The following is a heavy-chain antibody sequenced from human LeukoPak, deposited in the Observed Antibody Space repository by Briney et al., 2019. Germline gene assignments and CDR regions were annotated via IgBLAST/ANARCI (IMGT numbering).Heavy chain of an antibody. Sequence: PGGSLRLSCAASGFTFSSYGMHWVRQAPGKGLEWVAFIRYDGSNKYYADSVKGRFTISRDNSKNTLYLQMNSLRAEDTAVYYCAKSGYSYGYYYYYYYYMDVWGKGTTVTISS. V-gene: IGHV3-30*02. D-gene: IGHD5-18*01. J-gene: IGHJ6*03. CDR1: GFTFSSYG. CDR3: AKSGYSYGYYYYYYYYMDV. CDR2: IRYDGSNK.